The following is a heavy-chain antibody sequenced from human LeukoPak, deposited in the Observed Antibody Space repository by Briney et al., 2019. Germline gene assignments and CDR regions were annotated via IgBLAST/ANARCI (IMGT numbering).Heavy chain of an antibody. V-gene: IGHV5-51*01. CDR2: IYPGDSDT. J-gene: IGHJ4*02. CDR1: GSSFTSYW. D-gene: IGHD3-22*01. CDR3: ARRADSNGYFVY. Sequence: PGAPLQISGNGSGSSFTSYWIGCVRQLPGKGLEWMGIIYPGDSDTRYSPSFQGQVTISADKSISTAYLQWSSLKASETGMYYCARRADSNGYFVYWGQGALVSVSS.